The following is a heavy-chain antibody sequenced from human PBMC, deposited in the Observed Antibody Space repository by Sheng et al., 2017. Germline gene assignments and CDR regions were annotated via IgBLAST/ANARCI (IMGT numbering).Heavy chain of an antibody. CDR3: ARDLPYAPDSSSWYEVGWFDP. D-gene: IGHD6-13*01. CDR2: IKQDGSEK. CDR1: GFTFSSYW. Sequence: EVQLVESGGGLVQPGGSLRLSCAASGFTFSSYWMSWVRQAPGKGLEWVANIKQDGSEKYYVDSVKGRFTISRDNAKNSLYLQMNSLRAEDTAVYYCARDLPYAPDSSSWYEVGWFDPWGQGTLVTVSS. V-gene: IGHV3-7*05. J-gene: IGHJ5*02.